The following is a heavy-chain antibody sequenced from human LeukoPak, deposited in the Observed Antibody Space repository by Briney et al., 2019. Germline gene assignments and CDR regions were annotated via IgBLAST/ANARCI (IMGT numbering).Heavy chain of an antibody. D-gene: IGHD3-16*01. J-gene: IGHJ4*02. V-gene: IGHV4-30-2*01. CDR1: GGSISSAGYS. CDR3: ARLGRYDYFIDY. CDR2: IYHSGST. Sequence: KSSETLSLTCAVSGGSISSAGYSWSWIRQPPGKGLEWIGYIYHSGSTCYNSSLKSRVTISVDRSKNQFSLKLTSVTAADTAVYYCARLGRYDYFIDYWGQGTLVTVSS.